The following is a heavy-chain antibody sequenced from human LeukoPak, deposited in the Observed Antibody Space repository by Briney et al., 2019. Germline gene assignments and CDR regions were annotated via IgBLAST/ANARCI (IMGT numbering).Heavy chain of an antibody. J-gene: IGHJ3*02. V-gene: IGHV3-74*01. CDR2: INSDGSST. Sequence: GGSPRLSCAASGFTFSSYWMHWVRQAPGKGLVWVSRINSDGSSTSYADSVKGRFTISRDNAKNTLYLQMNSLRAEDTAVYYCARWRQGIAAAGFFDAFDIWGQGTMVTVSS. D-gene: IGHD6-13*01. CDR1: GFTFSSYW. CDR3: ARWRQGIAAAGFFDAFDI.